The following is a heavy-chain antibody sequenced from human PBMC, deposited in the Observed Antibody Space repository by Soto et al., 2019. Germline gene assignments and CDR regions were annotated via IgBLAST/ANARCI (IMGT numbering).Heavy chain of an antibody. CDR2: MSSDGSKI. J-gene: IGHJ4*02. D-gene: IGHD1-26*01. V-gene: IGHV3-30*18. CDR1: GFDFTYYA. Sequence: QVQLVESGGGAVQPGESLRLSCVASGFDFTYYAMHWVRQAPGKGLESVAVMSSDGSKIHHTDSVKGRFTISRDNSKNPLYLQMNGLRKEEPAVYFCAKDEGVGGTLGLFDYWGQGTLVSVSS. CDR3: AKDEGVGGTLGLFDY.